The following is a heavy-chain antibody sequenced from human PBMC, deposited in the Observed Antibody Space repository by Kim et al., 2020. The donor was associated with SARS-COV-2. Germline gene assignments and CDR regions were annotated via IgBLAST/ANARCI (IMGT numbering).Heavy chain of an antibody. CDR3: ARTLLITMVRGVMITPGEMDV. CDR2: IDWDDDK. CDR1: GFSLSTSGMC. J-gene: IGHJ6*02. V-gene: IGHV2-70*11. Sequence: SGPTLVNPTQTLTLTCTFSGFSLSTSGMCVSWIRQPPGKALEWLARIDWDDDKYYSTSLKTRLTISKDTSKNQVVLTMTNMDPVDTATYYCARTLLITMVRGVMITPGEMDVWGQGPTVTVSS. D-gene: IGHD3-10*01.